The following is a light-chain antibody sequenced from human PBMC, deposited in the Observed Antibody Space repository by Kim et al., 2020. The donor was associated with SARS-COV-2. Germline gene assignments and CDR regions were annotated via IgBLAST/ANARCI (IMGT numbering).Light chain of an antibody. J-gene: IGKJ2*01. CDR2: GAS. CDR1: QSVSSSY. V-gene: IGKV3-20*01. CDR3: QQYGSSPYT. Sequence: LSPGERATLSCRTSQSVSSSYLAWYQQKPGQAPRLLIYGASSRATGIPDRFSGSGSGTDFTLTISRLEPEDFAVYYCQQYGSSPYTFGQGTKLEI.